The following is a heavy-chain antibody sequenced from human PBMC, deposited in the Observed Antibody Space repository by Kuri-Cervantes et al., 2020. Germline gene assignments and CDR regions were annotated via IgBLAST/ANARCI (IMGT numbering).Heavy chain of an antibody. CDR2: INHSGST. J-gene: IGHJ4*02. Sequence: ESLKISCAVYGGSFSGYYWSWIRQPPGKGLEWIGEINHSGSTNYNPSLKSRVTMSVDTSENQFSLKLSSVTAADTAVYYCATLAVDSFGSGSYSYYFGYWGQGTLVTVSS. CDR1: GGSFSGYY. V-gene: IGHV4-34*01. D-gene: IGHD3-10*01. CDR3: ATLAVDSFGSGSYSYYFGY.